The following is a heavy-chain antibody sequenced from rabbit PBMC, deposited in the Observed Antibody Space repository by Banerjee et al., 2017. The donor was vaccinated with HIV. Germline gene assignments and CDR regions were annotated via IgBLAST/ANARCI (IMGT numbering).Heavy chain of an antibody. V-gene: IGHV1S45*01. J-gene: IGHJ4*01. CDR3: ARGDASLTAYTAFNL. CDR2: IYTGDGSP. D-gene: IGHD6-1*01. CDR1: GIDFSSNYW. Sequence: QQQLEESGGGLVKPEGSLTLTCTASGIDFSSNYWICWVRQAPGKGLEWIGCIYTGDGSPYYASWAKGRFTISKASSTTVTLQMTSLTAADAATYFCARGDASLTAYTAFNLWGPGTLVTVS.